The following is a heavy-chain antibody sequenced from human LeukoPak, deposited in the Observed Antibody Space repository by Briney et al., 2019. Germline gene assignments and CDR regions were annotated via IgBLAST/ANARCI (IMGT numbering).Heavy chain of an antibody. Sequence: GESLKISCQGPGSTFTTYWIAWGRQLPGKGLEGMGIIYPGDSDTRYSPSFQGQVTISADKSISTAYLQWSSLKASDTAMYYCVRKGYCATTRCYYGLDVWGKGTTVTVSS. J-gene: IGHJ6*04. CDR1: GSTFTTYW. D-gene: IGHD2-2*01. V-gene: IGHV5-51*01. CDR3: VRKGYCATTRCYYGLDV. CDR2: IYPGDSDT.